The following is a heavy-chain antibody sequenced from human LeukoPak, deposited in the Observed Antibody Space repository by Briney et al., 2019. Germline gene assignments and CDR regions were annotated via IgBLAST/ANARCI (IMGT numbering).Heavy chain of an antibody. CDR1: GGSISSYY. CDR3: ARQRRYYGSGSYYEGTVWFDP. Sequence: SETLSLTCTVSGGSISSYYWSWIRQPAGKGLEWIGRIYTSGSTNYNPSLKSRVTISVDTSKNQFSLKLSSVTAADTAVYYCARQRRYYGSGSYYEGTVWFDPWGQGTLVTVSS. D-gene: IGHD3-10*01. CDR2: IYTSGST. J-gene: IGHJ5*02. V-gene: IGHV4-4*07.